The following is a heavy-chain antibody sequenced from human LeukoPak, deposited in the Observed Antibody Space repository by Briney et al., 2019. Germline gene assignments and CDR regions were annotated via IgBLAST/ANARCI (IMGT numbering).Heavy chain of an antibody. CDR2: IKQDGSEK. CDR3: GGPNPLLERPSAMDV. D-gene: IGHD6-25*01. Sequence: PGGFLRLSCAASGFTFRNFWMTWVRQAPGKGLEWVANIKQDGSEKHYVDSVKGRFTISRDNAKNSLYLQMNSLRAEDTAVYYCGGPNPLLERPSAMDVWGQGTTVTVSS. J-gene: IGHJ6*02. CDR1: GFTFRNFW. V-gene: IGHV3-7*03.